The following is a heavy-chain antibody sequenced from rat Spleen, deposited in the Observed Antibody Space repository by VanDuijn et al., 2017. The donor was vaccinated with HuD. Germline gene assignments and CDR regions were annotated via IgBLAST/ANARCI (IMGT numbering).Heavy chain of an antibody. J-gene: IGHJ4*01. CDR3: TRALAITRGYVMDA. D-gene: IGHD1-9*01. CDR1: GFTFNNYW. V-gene: IGHV5-31*01. CDR2: ITKTGGNT. Sequence: EVQLVESGGGLVQPGRSLKLSCVASGFTFNNYWMTWIRQAPGTGLEWVASITKTGGNTYYPDSVKGRFTISRDNAKSTLYLQMNSLRSEDTATYYCTRALAITRGYVMDAWGQGASVTVSS.